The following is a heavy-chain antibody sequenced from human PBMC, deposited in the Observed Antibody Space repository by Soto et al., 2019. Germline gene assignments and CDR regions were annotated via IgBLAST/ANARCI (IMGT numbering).Heavy chain of an antibody. CDR3: ASSLYGGSSPGAFDF. CDR1: GGSISSGGYS. D-gene: IGHD2-15*01. CDR2: IYHSGST. V-gene: IGHV4-30-2*01. Sequence: SETLSLTCAVSGGSISSGGYSWSWIRQPTGKGLEWIGYIYHSGSTYYNPSLKSRVTISVDRSKNQFSLKLSSVTAADTAVYYCASSLYGGSSPGAFDFWCQGTM. J-gene: IGHJ3*01.